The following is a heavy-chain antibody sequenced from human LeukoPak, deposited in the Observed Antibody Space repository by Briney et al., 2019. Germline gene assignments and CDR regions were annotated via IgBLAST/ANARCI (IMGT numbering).Heavy chain of an antibody. Sequence: ASVKVSCKASGYTFTSYAMHWVRQAPGQRLEWMGWINAGNGNTKYSQKFQGRVTITRDTSASTAYMELSSLRSEDTAVYYCAGLDILTGFDYWGQGTLVTVSS. D-gene: IGHD3-9*01. J-gene: IGHJ4*02. CDR2: INAGNGNT. V-gene: IGHV1-3*01. CDR1: GYTFTSYA. CDR3: AGLDILTGFDY.